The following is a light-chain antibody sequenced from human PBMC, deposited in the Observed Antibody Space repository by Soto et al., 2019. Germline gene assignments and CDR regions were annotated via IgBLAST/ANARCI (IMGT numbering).Light chain of an antibody. CDR2: GDH. J-gene: IGLJ2*01. CDR3: ATWDLTLSAGVL. Sequence: QSVLTQPPSVSAAPGQRVSISCSGGSSNIGKNSVSWYQQLPATAPKLLIYGDHQRPSGIPDRFSASKSGTSATLDITGLQPADEADYYCATWDLTLSAGVLFGGGTQLTVL. V-gene: IGLV1-51*01. CDR1: SSNIGKNS.